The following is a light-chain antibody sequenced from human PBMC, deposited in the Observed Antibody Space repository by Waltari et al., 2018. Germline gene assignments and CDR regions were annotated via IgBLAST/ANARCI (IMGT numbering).Light chain of an antibody. Sequence: DIQMTQSPSSLSASVGDRVTITCRASQSISSYLNWYQQKPGKAPKVLIYAASTVQSGVPSRFSGSGSGTDFTLTISCLQSEDFAIYYCQQYYSNPATFGQGTKVEIK. CDR3: QQYYSNPAT. J-gene: IGKJ1*01. CDR2: AAS. CDR1: QSISSY. V-gene: IGKV1-39*01.